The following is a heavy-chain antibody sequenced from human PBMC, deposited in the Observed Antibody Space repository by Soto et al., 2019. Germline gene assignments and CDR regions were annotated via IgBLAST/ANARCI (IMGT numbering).Heavy chain of an antibody. CDR1: GFMFSIYE. CDR3: ARDHPNRNYGNCFDY. D-gene: IGHD1-7*01. V-gene: IGHV3-48*03. Sequence: PGGSLRLSCAASGFMFSIYEMNWVRQAPGKGLEWVSYISSGGINIHYADSVKGRFTISRDNAKNSLYLQMDNLRAEDTAVYYCARDHPNRNYGNCFDYWGQGTPVTVSS. CDR2: ISSGGINI. J-gene: IGHJ4*02.